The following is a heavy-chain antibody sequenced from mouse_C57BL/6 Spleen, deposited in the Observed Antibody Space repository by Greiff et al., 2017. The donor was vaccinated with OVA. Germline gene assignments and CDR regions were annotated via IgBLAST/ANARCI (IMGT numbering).Heavy chain of an antibody. CDR1: GYSFTSYD. CDR2: IYPGSGNT. CDR3: ARGDYGPLYYAMDY. V-gene: IGHV1-66*01. J-gene: IGHJ4*01. Sequence: QVQLKQSGPELMKPGASVKISCKASGYSFTSYDIHWVKQRPGQGLEWIGWIYPGSGNTKYNEKFKGKATLTADTSSSTADMQLISLTSEDSAVYYCARGDYGPLYYAMDYWGQGTSVTVSS. D-gene: IGHD2-4*01.